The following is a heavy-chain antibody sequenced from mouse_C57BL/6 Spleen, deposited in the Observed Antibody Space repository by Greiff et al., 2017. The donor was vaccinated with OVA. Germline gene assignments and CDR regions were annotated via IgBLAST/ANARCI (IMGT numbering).Heavy chain of an antibody. V-gene: IGHV1-64*01. J-gene: IGHJ1*03. CDR1: GYTFTSYW. D-gene: IGHD1-1*01. Sequence: VQLQQPGAELVKPGASVKLSCKASGYTFTSYWMHWVKQRPGQGLEWIGMIHPNSGSTNYNEKFKSKATLTVDKSSSTAYMQLSSLTSEDSAVYYCARGVYYGSSPYWYFDVWGTGTTVTVSS. CDR3: ARGVYYGSSPYWYFDV. CDR2: IHPNSGST.